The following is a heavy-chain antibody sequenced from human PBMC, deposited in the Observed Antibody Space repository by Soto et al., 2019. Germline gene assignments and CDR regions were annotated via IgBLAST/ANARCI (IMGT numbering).Heavy chain of an antibody. J-gene: IGHJ4*02. CDR1: GFTVSSNY. V-gene: IGHV3-66*01. D-gene: IGHD2-21*02. CDR2: IYSGGST. CDR3: VSMTAISFFDY. Sequence: EVQLVESGGGLVQPGGSLRLSCAASGFTVSSNYMSWVRQAPGKGLEWVSVIYSGGSTYYADSVKGRFTISRDNSKNTLYLQMNSRRAEDTAVYYCVSMTAISFFDYWGQGTLVTVSS.